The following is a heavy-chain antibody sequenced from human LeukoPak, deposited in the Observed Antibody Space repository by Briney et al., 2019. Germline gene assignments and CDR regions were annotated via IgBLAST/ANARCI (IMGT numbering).Heavy chain of an antibody. CDR1: GFTFSSYE. CDR2: IISSGSTI. J-gene: IGHJ4*02. V-gene: IGHV3-48*03. Sequence: PGGSLRLSCAASGFTFSSYEMNWVRQAPGKGLEWVSYIISSGSTIYYADSVKGRFTISRDNAKNSLYLQMNSLRAEDTAVYYCAREGYCSSTSCYGLDYWGQGTLVTVSS. D-gene: IGHD2-2*01. CDR3: AREGYCSSTSCYGLDY.